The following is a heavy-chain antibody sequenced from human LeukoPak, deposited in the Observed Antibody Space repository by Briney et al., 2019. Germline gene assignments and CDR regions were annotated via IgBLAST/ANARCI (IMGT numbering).Heavy chain of an antibody. CDR3: ARDGLTGTTDGTLDG. Sequence: GGSLRLSCVASGFTFSHYTMHWVRQAPGKGLEWVALIIYDGSNKYYADSVKGRFTISRDSSKNMLYLQMNSLRAEDTAMYYCARDGLTGTTDGTLDGWGQGTLVTVSS. CDR2: IIYDGSNK. CDR1: GFTFSHYT. D-gene: IGHD1-20*01. J-gene: IGHJ4*02. V-gene: IGHV3-30-3*01.